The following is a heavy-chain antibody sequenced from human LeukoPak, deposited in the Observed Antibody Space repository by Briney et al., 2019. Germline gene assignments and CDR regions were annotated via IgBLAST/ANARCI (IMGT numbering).Heavy chain of an antibody. J-gene: IGHJ4*02. V-gene: IGHV3-23*01. CDR3: ARKSASGNYPLDY. Sequence: PGGSLRLSCAASGFTFSSYAMNWVRQAPGKRLEWVSSIIGSGRDTYYADSVKGRITISRDNSKNTLYLQMNSLRAEDTALYYCARKSASGNYPLDYWGQGTLVTVSS. D-gene: IGHD3-10*01. CDR1: GFTFSSYA. CDR2: IIGSGRDT.